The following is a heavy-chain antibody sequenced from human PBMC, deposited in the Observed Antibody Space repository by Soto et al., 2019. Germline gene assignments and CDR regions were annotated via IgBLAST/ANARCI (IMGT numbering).Heavy chain of an antibody. Sequence: PSETLSLTCAVYGGSFSGYYWSWIRQPPGKGLEWIGEINHSGSTNYNPSLKSRVTISVDTSKNQFSLKLSSVTAADTAVYYCARGLQASVTAPDYFDYWGRGTLVTVSS. V-gene: IGHV4-34*01. J-gene: IGHJ4*02. CDR2: INHSGST. D-gene: IGHD2-21*02. CDR3: ARGLQASVTAPDYFDY. CDR1: GGSFSGYY.